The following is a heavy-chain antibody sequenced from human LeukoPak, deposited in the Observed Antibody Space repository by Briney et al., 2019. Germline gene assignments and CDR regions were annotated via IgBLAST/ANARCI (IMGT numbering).Heavy chain of an antibody. Sequence: AASVKVSCKASGYTFTSYGISWVRQAPGQGLEWMGWISAYNGNTNYAQKLQGRVTMTTDTSTSTAYMELRSLRSDDTAVYYCARVIEAYYYASSGPNWFDPWGQGTLVTVSS. V-gene: IGHV1-18*01. CDR3: ARVIEAYYYASSGPNWFDP. CDR1: GYTFTSYG. CDR2: ISAYNGNT. D-gene: IGHD3-22*01. J-gene: IGHJ5*02.